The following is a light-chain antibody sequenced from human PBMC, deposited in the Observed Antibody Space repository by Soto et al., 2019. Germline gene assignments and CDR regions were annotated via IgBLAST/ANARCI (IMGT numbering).Light chain of an antibody. CDR3: QQYYSYCPWA. CDR1: KSVSNY. V-gene: IGKV1-5*01. CDR2: AAS. J-gene: IGKJ1*01. Sequence: DIKRKEPPDTKSASAGGRVNINKRASKSVSNYFSWYQQKPGKAHKFLIYAASSLQRGVPSRFSGSGSGAEFTRTISGLQPVDLTTSYDQQYYSYCPWAFGRGAKVAIK.